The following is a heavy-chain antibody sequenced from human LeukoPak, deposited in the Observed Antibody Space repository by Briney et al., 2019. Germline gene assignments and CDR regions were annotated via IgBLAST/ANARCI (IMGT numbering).Heavy chain of an antibody. CDR3: AKGSMIVVGGWFDP. D-gene: IGHD3-22*01. V-gene: IGHV3-30*02. CDR1: GFTFSSYG. J-gene: IGHJ5*02. Sequence: GGSLRLSCAASGFTFSSYGMHWVRQAPGKGLEWVAFIRYDGSNKYYADSVKGRFTISRDNSKNTLYLQMNSLRAEDTAVYYCAKGSMIVVGGWFDPWGQGTLVTVSS. CDR2: IRYDGSNK.